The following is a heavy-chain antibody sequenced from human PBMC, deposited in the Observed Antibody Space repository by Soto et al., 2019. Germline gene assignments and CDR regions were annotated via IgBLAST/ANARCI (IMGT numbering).Heavy chain of an antibody. J-gene: IGHJ4*02. CDR2: VAQNGDT. V-gene: IGHV3-23*01. Sequence: PVRSLRLSCAASGFPFDSYAMTWVRRAPGKGLEWVSTVAQNGDTYCADSVRGRFVISRDNSQNRLFLQMDSLRAEDTAIYHCVRDWYAVSGSSDDIPLDDWGQGLLVTISS. D-gene: IGHD3-10*01. CDR1: GFPFDSYA. CDR3: VRDWYAVSGSSDDIPLDD.